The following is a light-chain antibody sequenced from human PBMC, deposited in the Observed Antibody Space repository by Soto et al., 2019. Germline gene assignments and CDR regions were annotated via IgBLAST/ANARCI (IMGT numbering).Light chain of an antibody. CDR2: DAS. Sequence: EIVLTHSPATLSLSPCERATLSFRASQSVSSSLAWYQQKPGQAPRLLIYDASNRATGIPARFSGSGSGTEFTLTISRLEPEDFAVYYCLQRSDWRTFGRGTKVDIK. V-gene: IGKV3-11*01. J-gene: IGKJ1*01. CDR1: QSVSSS. CDR3: LQRSDWRT.